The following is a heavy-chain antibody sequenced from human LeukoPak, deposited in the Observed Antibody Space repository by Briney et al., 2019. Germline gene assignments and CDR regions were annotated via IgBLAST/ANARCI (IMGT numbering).Heavy chain of an antibody. J-gene: IGHJ6*03. CDR1: GFTFSSYW. V-gene: IGHV3-74*01. CDR3: ARDSERGYSYGYRPWYYYYYMDV. Sequence: GGSLRLPCAPSGFTFSSYWKHWVRPAPGKGRVWVSCIHRDGSSTSYTDSVKGRFTLARHHSKNTLYLQMNSLRAEDTAVYYCARDSERGYSYGYRPWYYYYYMDVWGKGTTVTVSS. D-gene: IGHD5-18*01. CDR2: IHRDGSST.